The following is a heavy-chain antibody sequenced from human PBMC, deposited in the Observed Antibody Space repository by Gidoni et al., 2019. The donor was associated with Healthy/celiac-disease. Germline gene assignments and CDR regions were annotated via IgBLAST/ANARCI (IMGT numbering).Heavy chain of an antibody. D-gene: IGHD3-22*01. CDR2: ITPLFGTA. CDR3: AREFDYYDTSGYYYAY. Sequence: QVQLVQSGAAVKKPGSSVRVSCKTSGGTFSNYAISWVRQAPGQGLQWVGGITPLFGTANYGHKFQGRVTITADKSTSTAYMELSSLRSEDTAVYFCAREFDYYDTSGYYYAYWGQGTLVSVS. V-gene: IGHV1-69*06. CDR1: GGTFSNYA. J-gene: IGHJ4*02.